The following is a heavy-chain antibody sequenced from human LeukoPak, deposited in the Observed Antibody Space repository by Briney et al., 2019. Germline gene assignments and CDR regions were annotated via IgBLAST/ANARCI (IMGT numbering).Heavy chain of an antibody. Sequence: GGSLRLSCAASGFTFDDYGMSWVRHAPGKGLEWVSGINWNGGSTGYADSVKGRFTISRDNAKNSLYLQMNSLRAEDTALYYCARVGVAYYYDSSGHYLPDWGQGTLVTVSS. CDR1: GFTFDDYG. V-gene: IGHV3-20*04. CDR2: INWNGGST. CDR3: ARVGVAYYYDSSGHYLPD. J-gene: IGHJ4*02. D-gene: IGHD3-22*01.